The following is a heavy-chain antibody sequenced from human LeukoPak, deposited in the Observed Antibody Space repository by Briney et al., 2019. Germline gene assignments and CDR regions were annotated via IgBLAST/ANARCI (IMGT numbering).Heavy chain of an antibody. CDR1: GYTFTGYY. Sequence: GASVKVSCKASGYTFTGYYMHWVRQAPGQGLEWMGWINPNSGGTNYAQKFQGRVTMTRDTSISTAYMELSRLRSDDTAVYYCARESGRIQLWLQGGGNAFDIWGQGTMVTVSS. D-gene: IGHD5-18*01. V-gene: IGHV1-2*02. CDR2: INPNSGGT. CDR3: ARESGRIQLWLQGGGNAFDI. J-gene: IGHJ3*02.